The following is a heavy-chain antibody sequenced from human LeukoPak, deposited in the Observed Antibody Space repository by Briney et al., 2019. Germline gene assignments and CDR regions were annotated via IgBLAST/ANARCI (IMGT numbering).Heavy chain of an antibody. CDR3: SRQPSSCHDF. CDR1: GFTFSDSH. J-gene: IGHJ4*02. CDR2: IRSKSDNYAT. D-gene: IGHD2-2*01. Sequence: GGSLRLSCAASGFTFSDSHMHWVRQAPGKGLEWVGHIRSKSDNYATAYAVSVQGRFTISRDDSNNMAYLQMNSLKTEDTAVYYCSRQPSSCHDFWGQGTLVPVSS. V-gene: IGHV3-73*01.